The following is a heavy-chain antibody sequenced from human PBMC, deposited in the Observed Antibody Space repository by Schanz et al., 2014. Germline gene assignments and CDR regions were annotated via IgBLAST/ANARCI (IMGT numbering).Heavy chain of an antibody. CDR2: VTWDGGYT. D-gene: IGHD5-12*01. CDR3: AKNRAGGYESFLAS. CDR1: GFTFDDYT. V-gene: IGHV3-43*01. J-gene: IGHJ4*02. Sequence: EVQLVESGGVVVQPGGSLRLSCAGSGFTFDDYTMHWVRQPPGKGLEWVSLVTWDGGYTYYADSVKGRFTISRDNSKNSLYLQMDSLRSEDTALYYCAKNRAGGYESFLASWGQGTLVTVSS.